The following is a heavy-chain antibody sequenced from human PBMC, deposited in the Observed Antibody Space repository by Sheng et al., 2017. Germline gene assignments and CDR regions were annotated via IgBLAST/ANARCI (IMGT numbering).Heavy chain of an antibody. D-gene: IGHD3-16*01. CDR1: GGSISSGSYY. V-gene: IGHV4-61*02. J-gene: IGHJ5*01. CDR2: VYETGST. CDR3: ARYREFGGVWFDP. Sequence: QVQLQESGPRLVKPSQTLSLTCSVSGGSISSGSYYWSWIRKTAGKGLEWIGRVYETGSTNYNPSLKSRVTISLDTAKTQFSLKLTSVTAADTAIYYCARYREFGGVWFDPWGQGTPGPPSPQ.